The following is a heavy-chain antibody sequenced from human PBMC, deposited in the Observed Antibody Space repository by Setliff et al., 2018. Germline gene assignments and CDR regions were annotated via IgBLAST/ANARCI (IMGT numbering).Heavy chain of an antibody. J-gene: IGHJ4*02. CDR1: GYTFTNYG. D-gene: IGHD1-1*01. Sequence: ASVKVSCKASGYTFTNYGVTWVRQAPGQGREWMGWIGAYNGNTDNAHKFQGRVTMTSDTSTSTAYMELRSLRSDETAVYYCARGKRRYNWNDVPDYWGQGTPVTVSS. V-gene: IGHV1-18*01. CDR2: IGAYNGNT. CDR3: ARGKRRYNWNDVPDY.